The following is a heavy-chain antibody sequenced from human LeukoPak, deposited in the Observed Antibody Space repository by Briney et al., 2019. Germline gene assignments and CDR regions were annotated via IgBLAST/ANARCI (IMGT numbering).Heavy chain of an antibody. J-gene: IGHJ4*02. V-gene: IGHV1-69*04. Sequence: GASVKVSCKASGGTFSSYAISWVRQAPGQGLEWMGRIIPILGIANYAQKFQGRVTITADKSTSTAYMELSSLRSEDTAVYYCARVLRMGLVSPLNYWGQGTLVTVSS. CDR3: ARVLRMGLVSPLNY. D-gene: IGHD3/OR15-3a*01. CDR1: GGTFSSYA. CDR2: IIPILGIA.